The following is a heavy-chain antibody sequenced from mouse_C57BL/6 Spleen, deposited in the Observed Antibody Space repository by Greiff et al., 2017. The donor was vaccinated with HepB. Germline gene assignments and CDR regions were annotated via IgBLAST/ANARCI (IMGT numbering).Heavy chain of an antibody. CDR3: ASYSNYDDYFDY. D-gene: IGHD2-5*01. J-gene: IGHJ2*01. CDR2: IDPEDGET. CDR1: GFNIKDYY. Sequence: DVHLVESGAELVKPGASVKLSCTASGFNIKDYYMHWVKQRTEQGLEWIGRIDPEDGETKYAPKFQGKATITADTSSNTAYLQLSSLTSEDTAVYYCASYSNYDDYFDYWGQGTTLTVSS. V-gene: IGHV14-2*01.